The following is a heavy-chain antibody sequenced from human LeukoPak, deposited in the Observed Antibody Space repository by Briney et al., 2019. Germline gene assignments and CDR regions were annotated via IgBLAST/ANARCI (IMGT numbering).Heavy chain of an antibody. CDR1: GGSISSGDYY. CDR3: AREREDYYDSSGYKT. D-gene: IGHD3-22*01. J-gene: IGHJ5*02. Sequence: SQTLSLTCTVSGGSISSGDYYWSWIRQPPGKGLEWIGYIYYSGSTNYNPSLKSRVTISVDTFKNQFFLKLRSVTAADTAVYYCAREREDYYDSSGYKTWGQGTLVTVSS. CDR2: IYYSGST. V-gene: IGHV4-30-4*01.